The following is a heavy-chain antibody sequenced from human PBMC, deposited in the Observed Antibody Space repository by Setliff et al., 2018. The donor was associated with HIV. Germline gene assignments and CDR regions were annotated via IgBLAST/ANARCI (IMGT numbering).Heavy chain of an antibody. D-gene: IGHD3-3*01. CDR2: INHSGST. Sequence: SETLSLTCAVYGGSFSNYYWSWIRQLPGKGLEWIEEINHSGSTNYNPSLKSRVTISVDTTKSQFSLNLTSVTAADTAVYYCARGLSITVFGVVRTGYYMGVWGKGTTVTVS. CDR1: GGSFSNYY. J-gene: IGHJ6*03. V-gene: IGHV4-34*01. CDR3: ARGLSITVFGVVRTGYYMGV.